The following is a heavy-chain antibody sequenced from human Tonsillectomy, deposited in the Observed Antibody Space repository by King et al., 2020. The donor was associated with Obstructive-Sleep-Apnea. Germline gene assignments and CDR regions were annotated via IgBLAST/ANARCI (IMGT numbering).Heavy chain of an antibody. Sequence: QLVQSGGGLVQPGGSLRLSCTASGFTFSSYSINWVRQAPGKGLAWVSDISSNSSIKYYADSVKARFTISRDNPKNSLYLQLNRLRAEDTAVYYCARDTRSGSGGSCYAGGWFDPWGQGT. V-gene: IGHV3-48*04. CDR2: ISSNSSIK. D-gene: IGHD2-15*01. CDR3: ARDTRSGSGGSCYAGGWFDP. J-gene: IGHJ5*02. CDR1: GFTFSSYS.